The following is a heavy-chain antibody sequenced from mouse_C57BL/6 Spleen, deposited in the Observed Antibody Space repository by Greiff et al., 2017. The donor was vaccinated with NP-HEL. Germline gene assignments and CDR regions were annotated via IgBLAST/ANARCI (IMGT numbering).Heavy chain of an antibody. V-gene: IGHV1-53*01. J-gene: IGHJ4*01. CDR3: AGCPLFYYGSSYAMDY. CDR1: GYTFTSYW. Sequence: QVQLKQPGTELVKPGASVKLSCKASGYTFTSYWMHWVKQRPGQGLEWIGNINPSNGGTNYNEKFKSKATLTVDKSSSTAYMQLSSLTSEDSAVYYCAGCPLFYYGSSYAMDYWGQGTSVTVSS. CDR2: INPSNGGT. D-gene: IGHD1-1*01.